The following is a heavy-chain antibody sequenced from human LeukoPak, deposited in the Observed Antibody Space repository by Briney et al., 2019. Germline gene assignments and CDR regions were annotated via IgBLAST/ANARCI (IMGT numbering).Heavy chain of an antibody. Sequence: PSETLSLTCAVYGGSFSGYYWSWIRQPPGKGLEWIGEINHSGSTNYNPSLKSRVIISVDTSKNQFSLQLSPVIAADTAVYYCARVGVDYSGNVIKYYFDYWGQGTLVTVSS. J-gene: IGHJ4*02. CDR2: INHSGST. V-gene: IGHV4-34*01. CDR1: GGSFSGYY. CDR3: ARVGVDYSGNVIKYYFDY. D-gene: IGHD4-23*01.